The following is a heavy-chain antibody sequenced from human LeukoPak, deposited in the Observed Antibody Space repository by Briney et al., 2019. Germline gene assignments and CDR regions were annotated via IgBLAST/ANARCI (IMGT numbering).Heavy chain of an antibody. J-gene: IGHJ6*04. D-gene: IGHD2-2*01. CDR2: INAGNGNE. Sequence: ASVRVSCKASGYTFTGFALHWVRQAPGQRLEWMGWINAGNGNEKYSPKFQGRVTMTRDTSAATIYMELSSLKSEDSAVYYWASSSTYDWGAYFYALDVWGKGTPVTVSS. CDR1: GYTFTGFA. CDR3: ASSSTYDWGAYFYALDV. V-gene: IGHV1-3*01.